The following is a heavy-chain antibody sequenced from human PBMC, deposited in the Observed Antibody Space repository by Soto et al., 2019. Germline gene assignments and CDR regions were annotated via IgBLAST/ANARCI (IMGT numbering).Heavy chain of an antibody. CDR2: TRNKANSYTT. V-gene: IGHV3-72*01. D-gene: IGHD3-10*01. J-gene: IGHJ4*02. CDR3: ATDTMVRGVPGGY. Sequence: PGKGLEWVGRTRNKANSYTTEYAASVKGRFTISRDDSKNSLYLQMNSLKTEDTVVYYCATDTMVRGVPGGYWRQGTLVIGFS.